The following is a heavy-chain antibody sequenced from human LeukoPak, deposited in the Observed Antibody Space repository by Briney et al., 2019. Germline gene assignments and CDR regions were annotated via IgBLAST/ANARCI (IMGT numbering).Heavy chain of an antibody. CDR3: AKTGGFGTYNWFDP. CDR1: GFTFSSYD. V-gene: IGHV3-13*03. D-gene: IGHD3-10*01. CDR2: IGTAGDT. J-gene: IGHJ5*02. Sequence: GGSLRLSCAACGFTFSSYDMHWVRQATGKGLEWVSAIGTAGDTYYPGSVKGQFTTSRENAKNSLYLQMNSLRAGDTAVYYCAKTGGFGTYNWFDPWGQGTLVTVSS.